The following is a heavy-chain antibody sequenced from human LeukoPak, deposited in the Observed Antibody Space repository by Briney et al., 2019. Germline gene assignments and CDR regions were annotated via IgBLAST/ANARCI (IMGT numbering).Heavy chain of an antibody. Sequence: GGSLRLSCAASGFTFSSYAMSWVRQAPGKGLEWVSAISGRGGSTYYADSVKGRFTISRDNSKNTLYLQMNSLRAEDTALYYCAKDVLSWGGFDYWGQGTLVTVSS. V-gene: IGHV3-23*01. CDR1: GFTFSSYA. CDR3: AKDVLSWGGFDY. D-gene: IGHD3-16*01. CDR2: ISGRGGST. J-gene: IGHJ4*02.